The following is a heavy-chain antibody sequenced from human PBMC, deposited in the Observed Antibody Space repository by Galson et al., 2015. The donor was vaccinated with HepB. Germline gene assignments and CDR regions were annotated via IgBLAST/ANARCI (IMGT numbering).Heavy chain of an antibody. CDR1: GGTFSSYA. CDR2: IIPIFGTA. D-gene: IGHD6-13*01. Sequence: SVKVSCKASGGTFSSYAISWVRQAPGQGLEWMGGIIPIFGTANYAQKFQGRVTITADKSTSTAYMELSSLRSEDTAVYYCARDEIAAAGGDMMVQWGQGTLVTVSS. CDR3: ARDEIAAAGGDMMVQ. V-gene: IGHV1-69*06. J-gene: IGHJ4*02.